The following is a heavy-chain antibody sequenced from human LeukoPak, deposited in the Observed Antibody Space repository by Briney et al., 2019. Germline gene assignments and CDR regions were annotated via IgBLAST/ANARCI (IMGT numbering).Heavy chain of an antibody. Sequence: SDTLSLTCAVSGYSISSSNWWCWIRQPPGKGLEWIGYIYYSGSTYYNPSLKSRVTMSVDTSKNQFSLKLSSVTAVDTAVYYCAREGRYCSSTSCYGPAFDIWGQGTTVTVSS. D-gene: IGHD2-2*01. CDR2: IYYSGST. CDR3: AREGRYCSSTSCYGPAFDI. V-gene: IGHV4-28*03. CDR1: GYSISSSNW. J-gene: IGHJ3*02.